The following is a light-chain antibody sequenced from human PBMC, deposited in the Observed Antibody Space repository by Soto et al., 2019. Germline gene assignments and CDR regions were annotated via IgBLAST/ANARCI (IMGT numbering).Light chain of an antibody. CDR1: SSNIGSNT. J-gene: IGLJ3*02. V-gene: IGLV1-44*01. CDR3: AAWDDSLNGWV. CDR2: SNN. Sequence: QSVLTQPPSASGTPGQRVTISCSGSSSNIGSNTVNWYQQLPGTAPNLLIYSNNQRPSGVPDRFSGSKSGTSASLAISGLQSEDEDDYYCAAWDDSLNGWVFGGGTKLTVL.